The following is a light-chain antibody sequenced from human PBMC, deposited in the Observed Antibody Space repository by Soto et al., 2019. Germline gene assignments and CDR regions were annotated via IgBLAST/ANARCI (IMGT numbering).Light chain of an antibody. J-gene: IGKJ2*01. Sequence: EIVMTQSPATLSVSPGERATLSCRASQSISTELAWYQQKPGQPPSLLIYSASTRATAVPARFTGSGSGSEFTLTNSGLQSEDFAVYYCQQCHNWPLTFGQGTRLEI. CDR2: SAS. CDR3: QQCHNWPLT. V-gene: IGKV3-15*01. CDR1: QSISTE.